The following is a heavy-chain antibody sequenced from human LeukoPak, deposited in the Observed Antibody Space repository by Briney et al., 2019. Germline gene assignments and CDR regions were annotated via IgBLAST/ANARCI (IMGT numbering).Heavy chain of an antibody. CDR3: TRNPLSGSGQNYYYMDV. CDR2: IRSKAFGATT. D-gene: IGHD6-25*01. J-gene: IGHJ6*03. Sequence: GGSLRLSCTASGFTFGDYGMSWVRQAPGKGLECVGFIRSKAFGATTEYAASVKGRFTMSRDDSESIAYLQMNSLKTEDTAMYYCTRNPLSGSGQNYYYMDVWGKGTTVTVSS. V-gene: IGHV3-49*04. CDR1: GFTFGDYG.